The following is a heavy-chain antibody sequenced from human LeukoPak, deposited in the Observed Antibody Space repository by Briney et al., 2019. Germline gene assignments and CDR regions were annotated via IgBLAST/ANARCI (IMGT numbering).Heavy chain of an antibody. V-gene: IGHV3-33*05. J-gene: IGHJ5*02. Sequence: PGGSLRLSCAASGFTFSSYGMHWVRQAPGKGLEWVAVISYDGSNKYYADSVKGRFTISRDNSKNTLYLQMNSLRAEDTAVYYCAKGAAYYDFWSGYSEASSFDPWGQGTLVTVSS. CDR2: ISYDGSNK. CDR1: GFTFSSYG. D-gene: IGHD3-3*01. CDR3: AKGAAYYDFWSGYSEASSFDP.